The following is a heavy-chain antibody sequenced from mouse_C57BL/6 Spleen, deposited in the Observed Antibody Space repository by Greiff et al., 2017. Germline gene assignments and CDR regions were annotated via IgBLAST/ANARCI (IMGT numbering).Heavy chain of an antibody. CDR2: INPGSGGT. Sequence: VQLQQSGAELVRPGTSVKVSCKASGYAFTNYLIEWVKQRPGQGLEWIGVINPGSGGTNYNEKFKGKATLTADKSSSTAYMQLSSLTSEDSAVYFCARVMDYWGQGTSVTVSS. CDR3: ARVMDY. V-gene: IGHV1-54*01. CDR1: GYAFTNYL. J-gene: IGHJ4*01.